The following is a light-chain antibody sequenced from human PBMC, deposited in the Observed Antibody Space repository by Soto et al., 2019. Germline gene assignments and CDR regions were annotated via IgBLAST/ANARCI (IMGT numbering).Light chain of an antibody. J-gene: IGKJ5*01. CDR3: QQYGSSAIT. V-gene: IGKV3-20*01. CDR2: GAS. CDR1: QSVSSSY. Sequence: DIVMTQSPLSLPVTPGEPASISCRASQSVSSSYLAWYQQKPGQAPRLLIYGASSRATGIPDRFSGSGSGTDFTLTISRLEPEDFAVYYCQQYGSSAITFGQGTRWRL.